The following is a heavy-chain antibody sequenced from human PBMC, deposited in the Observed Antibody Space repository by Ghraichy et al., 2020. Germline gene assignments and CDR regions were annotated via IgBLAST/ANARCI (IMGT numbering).Heavy chain of an antibody. CDR3: TRDAGNLNWLDP. CDR1: GFAFSGSA. Sequence: GGSLRLSCAASGFAFSGSAVHWVRQVSGRGLEGVGVIEKKSNRYATSFAASVSGRFTISRDDSTNAAYLQMSSLKIEDSAVYYCTRDAGNLNWLDPWGQGTLVTVSS. D-gene: IGHD2-2*01. V-gene: IGHV3-73*01. J-gene: IGHJ5*02. CDR2: IEKKSNRYAT.